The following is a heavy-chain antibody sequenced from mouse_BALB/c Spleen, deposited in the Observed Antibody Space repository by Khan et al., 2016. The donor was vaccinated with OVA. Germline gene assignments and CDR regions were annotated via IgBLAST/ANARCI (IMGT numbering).Heavy chain of an antibody. V-gene: IGHV1-69*01. Sequence: QVQLQQPGAELVMPGASVKMSCKASGYTFTDYWIHWVNQRPGQGLEWIGAIDTSDSYTSYNQKFKGKATLTVDESSSTAYMQLSSLTAEDSAVYYCSLQYPFAYWGQGTLVTVSA. CDR2: IDTSDSYT. CDR3: SLQYPFAY. CDR1: GYTFTDYW. J-gene: IGHJ3*01.